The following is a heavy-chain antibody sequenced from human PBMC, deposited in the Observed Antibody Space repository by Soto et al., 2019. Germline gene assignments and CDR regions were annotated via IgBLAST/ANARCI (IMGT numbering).Heavy chain of an antibody. Sequence: GGSLRLSCAASGFTFSSYSMNWVRQAPGKGLEWVSSISSSSSYIYYADSVKGRFTISRDNAKNSLYLQMNSLRAGDTAVYYCARAADYDFWRGNYYYYYMDVWGKGTTVTVSS. V-gene: IGHV3-21*01. D-gene: IGHD3-3*01. CDR2: ISSSSSYI. J-gene: IGHJ6*03. CDR1: GFTFSSYS. CDR3: ARAADYDFWRGNYYYYYMDV.